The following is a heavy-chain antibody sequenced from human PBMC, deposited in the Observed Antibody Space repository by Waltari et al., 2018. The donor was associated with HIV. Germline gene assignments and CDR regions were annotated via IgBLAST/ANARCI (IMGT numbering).Heavy chain of an antibody. D-gene: IGHD1-26*01. CDR3: TRHPSLGPPDY. CDR1: GGSISRRAYY. V-gene: IGHV4-39*01. J-gene: IGHJ4*02. Sequence: QLQLQESGPGLVKPSETLCLTCSVSGGSISRRAYYWGWVRQPPGKGLELIGSIYYSGSTYYNPSLKSRVTISVDTSNNQFSLKLTSVTAADTAVYYCTRHPSLGPPDYWGQGTLLTVSS. CDR2: IYYSGST.